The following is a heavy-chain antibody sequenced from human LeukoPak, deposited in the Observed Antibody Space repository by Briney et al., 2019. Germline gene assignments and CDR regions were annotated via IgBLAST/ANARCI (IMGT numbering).Heavy chain of an antibody. J-gene: IGHJ4*02. D-gene: IGHD1-26*01. Sequence: PSETLSLTCTVSGGSISSYYWSWIRQPPGKGLEWIGYIYYSGSTNYNPSLKSRVTISVDTSKNQFSLKLSSVTAADTAVYYCARSIVGARQGVYYFDYWGQGTLVTVSS. CDR1: GGSISSYY. CDR3: ARSIVGARQGVYYFDY. CDR2: IYYSGST. V-gene: IGHV4-59*01.